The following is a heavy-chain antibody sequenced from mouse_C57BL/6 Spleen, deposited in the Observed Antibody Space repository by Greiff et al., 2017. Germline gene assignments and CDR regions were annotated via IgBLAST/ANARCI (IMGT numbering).Heavy chain of an antibody. D-gene: IGHD3-3*01. CDR3: ARRGDLGYYFDY. CDR2: ISSGGSYT. CDR1: GFTFSSYG. J-gene: IGHJ2*01. V-gene: IGHV5-6*02. Sequence: EVMLVESGGDLVKPGGSLKLSCAASGFTFSSYGMSWVRQTPDKRLEWVATISSGGSYTYYPDSVKGRFTISRDNAKNTLYLQMSSLKSEDTAMYYCARRGDLGYYFDYWGQGTTLTVSS.